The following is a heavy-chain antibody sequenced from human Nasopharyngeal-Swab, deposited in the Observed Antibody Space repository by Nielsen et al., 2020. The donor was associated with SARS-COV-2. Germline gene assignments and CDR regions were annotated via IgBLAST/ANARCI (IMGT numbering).Heavy chain of an antibody. D-gene: IGHD3-3*01. Sequence: GGSLRLSCAASGFTFSSYGMHWVRQAPGKELEWVAIIWYDGSNKYYADSVKGRFTISRDNSKNTLYLQMNSLRAEDTAVYYCARGPYDFWSGYPHYFDYWGQGTLVTVSS. CDR1: GFTFSSYG. CDR2: IWYDGSNK. V-gene: IGHV3-33*01. CDR3: ARGPYDFWSGYPHYFDY. J-gene: IGHJ4*02.